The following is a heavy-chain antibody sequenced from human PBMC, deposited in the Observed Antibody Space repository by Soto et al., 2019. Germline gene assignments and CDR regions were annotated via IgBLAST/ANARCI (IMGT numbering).Heavy chain of an antibody. D-gene: IGHD5-12*01. CDR1: GGSFSGYY. J-gene: IGHJ6*02. CDR3: ARELGMATIYGMDV. CDR2: INHSGST. V-gene: IGHV4-34*01. Sequence: QVQLQQWGAGLLKPSETLSLTCAVYGGSFSGYYWSWIRQPPGKGLEWIGEINHSGSTNYNPSLKSRVTISVDTSKNQFSLKLSSVTAADTAVYYCARELGMATIYGMDVWGQGTTVTVSS.